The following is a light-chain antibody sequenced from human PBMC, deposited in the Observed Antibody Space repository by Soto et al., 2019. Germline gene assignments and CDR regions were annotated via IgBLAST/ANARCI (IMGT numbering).Light chain of an antibody. CDR3: MIWHSSAWV. J-gene: IGLJ2*01. V-gene: IGLV5-45*03. CDR1: SGFNVGTYR. CDR2: YRSDSDN. Sequence: QLVLTQPSSLSASPGASASLTCTLRSGFNVGTYRIYWYQQKPGSPPQYLLRYRSDSDNLQGSGVPSRFSGSKDASANAGVLLISGLQSEDEADYYCMIWHSSAWVFGGGTKLTVL.